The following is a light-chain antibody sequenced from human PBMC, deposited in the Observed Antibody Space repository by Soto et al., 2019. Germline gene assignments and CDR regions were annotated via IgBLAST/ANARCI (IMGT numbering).Light chain of an antibody. CDR3: SSYTTTNTPKIA. V-gene: IGLV2-14*03. CDR1: SSDVGGYNY. Sequence: QSALTQPASVSGSPGQSITISCTGTSSDVGGYNYVSWYQHHPGKAPKLIIYDVTNRPSGVSNPFSGSKSGNTASLTISGPQPEDEVDYYCSSYTTTNTPKIAFGTGTKATFL. J-gene: IGLJ1*01. CDR2: DVT.